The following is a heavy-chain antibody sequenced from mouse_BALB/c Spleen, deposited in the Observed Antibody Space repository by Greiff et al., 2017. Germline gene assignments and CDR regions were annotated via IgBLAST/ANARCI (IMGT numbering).Heavy chain of an antibody. Sequence: EVKLVESGGGLVKPGGSLKLSCAASGFTFSDYYMYWVRQTPEKRLEWVATISDGGSYTYYPDSVKGRFTISRDNAKNNLYLQMSSLKSEDTAMYYCARSPYGSSYDAMDYWGQGTSVTVSS. V-gene: IGHV5-4*02. J-gene: IGHJ4*01. CDR2: ISDGGSYT. D-gene: IGHD1-1*01. CDR1: GFTFSDYY. CDR3: ARSPYGSSYDAMDY.